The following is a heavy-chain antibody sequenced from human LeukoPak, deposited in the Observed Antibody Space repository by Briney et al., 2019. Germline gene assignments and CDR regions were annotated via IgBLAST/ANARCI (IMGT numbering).Heavy chain of an antibody. CDR3: ARGWFDT. V-gene: IGHV3-33*01. CDR1: GFTFITYG. CDR2: IWYDGSNE. J-gene: IGHJ5*02. Sequence: GGSLRLSCAASGFTFITYGMHWVRQAPGKGLEWVAVIWYDGSNEYYADSVKGRFTISRDNAKNSLYLQMNSLRAEDTAVYSCARGWFDTWGQGTLVTVSS.